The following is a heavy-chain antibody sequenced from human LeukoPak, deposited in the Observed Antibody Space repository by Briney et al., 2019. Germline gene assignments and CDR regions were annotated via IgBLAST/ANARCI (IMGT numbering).Heavy chain of an antibody. D-gene: IGHD1-14*01. V-gene: IGHV3-9*01. Sequence: PGGSLRLSCAASAFTFDDYATHWVRQAPGKGLEWVSGISWNSGSIGYADSVKGRFTISRDNAKNSLYLQMNSLRAEDTALYYCAKDIATGNRLYYFDYWGQGTLVTVSS. J-gene: IGHJ4*02. CDR3: AKDIATGNRLYYFDY. CDR2: ISWNSGSI. CDR1: AFTFDDYA.